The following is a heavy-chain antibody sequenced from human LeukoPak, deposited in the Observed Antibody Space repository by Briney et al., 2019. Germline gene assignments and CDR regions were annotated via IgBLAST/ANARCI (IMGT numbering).Heavy chain of an antibody. V-gene: IGHV3-23*01. J-gene: IGHJ3*02. CDR2: ISSSGSNT. CDR1: EFTYG. D-gene: IGHD6-19*01. Sequence: GGSLRLSCAASEFTYGMNWVRQAPGKGLECVSAISSSGSNTYYADSVKGRFTISRDNSKNTLYLQMNSLKTEDTAVYYCTTGGNVFVAGTRAFDIWGQGTMVTVSS. CDR3: TTGGNVFVAGTRAFDI.